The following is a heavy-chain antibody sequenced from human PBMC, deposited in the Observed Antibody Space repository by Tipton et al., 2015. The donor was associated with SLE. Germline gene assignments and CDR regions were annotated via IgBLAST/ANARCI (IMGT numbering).Heavy chain of an antibody. Sequence: TLSLTCAVYGGSFSGYYWSWIRQPPGKGLEWIGEINHSGSTNYNPSLKSRVTISVDKSKNQFSLKLSSVTAADTAVYYCARWNSGTTGAFDIWGQGTMVTVSS. CDR3: ARWNSGTTGAFDI. V-gene: IGHV4-34*01. CDR2: INHSGST. D-gene: IGHD1-7*01. CDR1: GGSFSGYY. J-gene: IGHJ3*02.